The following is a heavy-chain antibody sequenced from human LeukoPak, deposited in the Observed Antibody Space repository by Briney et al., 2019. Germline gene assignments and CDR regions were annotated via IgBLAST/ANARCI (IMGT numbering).Heavy chain of an antibody. D-gene: IGHD3-3*01. CDR2: IWYDGSNK. J-gene: IGHJ4*02. CDR1: GFTFSTYG. Sequence: GGSLRLSCAASGFTFSTYGMHWVRQAPGKGLEWVTVIWYDGSNKYYADSVRGRFTISRDNFKNTLYLQMNSLRAEDTAVYYCARDLEIGSSSYYFDYWGQGTLVTVSS. CDR3: ARDLEIGSSSYYFDY. V-gene: IGHV3-33*01.